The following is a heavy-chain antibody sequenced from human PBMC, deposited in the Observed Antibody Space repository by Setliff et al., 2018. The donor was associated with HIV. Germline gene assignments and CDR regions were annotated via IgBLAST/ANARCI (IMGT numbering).Heavy chain of an antibody. CDR2: IRSKTYGGTT. CDR3: TREDVKFSEWPIHYYRDV. CDR1: GFTFRDYA. V-gene: IGHV3-49*04. J-gene: IGHJ6*03. Sequence: SLKISCIGSGFTFRDYAMSWVRQAPGKGREWVSFIRSKTYGGTTEYAASVKGRFTISRDDSKSIAYLQMTSLKTEDTAVYYCTREDVKFSEWPIHYYRDVWGKGTTVTVSS. D-gene: IGHD3-3*01.